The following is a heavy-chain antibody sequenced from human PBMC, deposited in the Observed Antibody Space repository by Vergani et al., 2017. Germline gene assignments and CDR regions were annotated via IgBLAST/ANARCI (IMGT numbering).Heavy chain of an antibody. J-gene: IGHJ6*02. CDR3: ARETTYYYGSGSYEGCVYYYGMDV. CDR2: IYYSGST. V-gene: IGHV4-59*08. D-gene: IGHD3-10*01. Sequence: QVQLQESGPGLVQPSETLSLTCTVSGGSISSYYWSWIRQPPGKGLEWIGYIYYSGSTNYNPSLKSRVTISVDTSKNQFALKLSSVTAADTAVYYCARETTYYYGSGSYEGCVYYYGMDVWGQGTTVTVSS. CDR1: GGSISSYY.